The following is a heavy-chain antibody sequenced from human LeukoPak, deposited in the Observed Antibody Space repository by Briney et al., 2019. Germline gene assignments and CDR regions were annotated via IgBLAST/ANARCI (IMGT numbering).Heavy chain of an antibody. Sequence: PGGSLRLSCAASGFTFSSYAMSWVHQAPGKGLEWVSAISGSGGSTYYADSVKGRFTISRDNSKNTLYLQMNSLRAEDTAVYYCAKDSLYSGSPGGFDYWGQGTLVTVSS. J-gene: IGHJ4*02. D-gene: IGHD1-26*01. CDR3: AKDSLYSGSPGGFDY. V-gene: IGHV3-23*01. CDR2: ISGSGGST. CDR1: GFTFSSYA.